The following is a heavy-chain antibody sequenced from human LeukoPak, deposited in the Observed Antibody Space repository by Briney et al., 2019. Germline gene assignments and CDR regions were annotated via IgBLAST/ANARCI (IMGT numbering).Heavy chain of an antibody. CDR1: GFTFSSYS. CDR2: ISSSSSYI. CDR3: AREAYYYDSSGYYYSASFDY. V-gene: IGHV3-21*01. Sequence: GGSLRLSCAASGFTFSSYSMNWVRQAPGKGLAWVSSISSSSSYIYYADSVKGRFTISRDNAKNSLYLQMNSLRAEDTAVYYCAREAYYYDSSGYYYSASFDYWGQGTLVTVSS. J-gene: IGHJ4*02. D-gene: IGHD3-22*01.